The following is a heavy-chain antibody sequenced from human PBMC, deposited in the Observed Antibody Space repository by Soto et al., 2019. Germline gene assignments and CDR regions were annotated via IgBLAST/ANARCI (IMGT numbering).Heavy chain of an antibody. J-gene: IGHJ6*02. Sequence: SVKVSCKASGGTFSSYAISWVRQAPGQGLEWMVGIIPIFGTANYAQKFQGRVTITADKSTSTAYMELSSLRSEHTAVYYCAREGYSYGYGYYYGMDVWGQGTTVTV. CDR1: GGTFSSYA. CDR2: IIPIFGTA. D-gene: IGHD5-18*01. V-gene: IGHV1-69*06. CDR3: AREGYSYGYGYYYGMDV.